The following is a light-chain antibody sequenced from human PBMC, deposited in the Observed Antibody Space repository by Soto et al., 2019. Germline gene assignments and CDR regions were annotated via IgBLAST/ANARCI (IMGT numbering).Light chain of an antibody. V-gene: IGKV3-15*01. J-gene: IGKJ2*01. CDR2: GAS. Sequence: EIVMTQSPATLSVSPGERATLSCRASQSVSSNLAWYQQKPGQAPRLLIYGASTRATGIPARVSGSGSGTEFTLTISSLQSEDFAVYYWQQYNNWPPYTFGHGTKLEIK. CDR1: QSVSSN. CDR3: QQYNNWPPYT.